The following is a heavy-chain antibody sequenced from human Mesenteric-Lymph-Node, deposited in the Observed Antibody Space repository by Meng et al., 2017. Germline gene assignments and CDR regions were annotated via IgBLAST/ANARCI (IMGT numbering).Heavy chain of an antibody. CDR3: ARGQKGYFDL. V-gene: IGHV4-30-4*01. CDR1: GGSISSSNYY. CDR2: IYNSGST. Sequence: PQEPGPGPVKPSQTLSLTCTVSGGSISSSNYYWSWIRQPPGKGLEWSGHIYNSGSTYYNPSLKSRITISVDTSKNQFSLKLSSVTAADTAVYYCARGQKGYFDLWGRGTLVTVSS. J-gene: IGHJ2*01.